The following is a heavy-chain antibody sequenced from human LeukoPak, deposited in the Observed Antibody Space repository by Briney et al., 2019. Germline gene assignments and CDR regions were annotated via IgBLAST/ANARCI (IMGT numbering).Heavy chain of an antibody. D-gene: IGHD3-10*01. V-gene: IGHV3-7*01. CDR2: LNQDGSEK. CDR1: GFTFSSYW. CDR3: ARPMNTGGSGSHYRPLDY. J-gene: IGHJ4*02. Sequence: GGSLRLSCAASGFTFSSYWMSWVRQAPGKGLEWVANLNQDGSEKYYVDSVKGRFTISRDNAQNSLYLQMNSLRAEDTAVYYCARPMNTGGSGSHYRPLDYWGQGTLATVSS.